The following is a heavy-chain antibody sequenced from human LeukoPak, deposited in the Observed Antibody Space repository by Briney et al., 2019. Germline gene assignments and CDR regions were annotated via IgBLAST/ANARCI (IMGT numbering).Heavy chain of an antibody. CDR1: GFTFSSYA. V-gene: IGHV3-30-3*01. J-gene: IGHJ6*02. D-gene: IGHD3-10*01. CDR2: ISYDGSNK. CDR3: ARDRGAAERVVGYYYYGMDV. Sequence: GGSLRLSCAASGFTFSSYAMHWVRQAPGKGLEWVAVISYDGSNKYYADSVKGRFTISRDNSKNTLYLQMNSLRAEDTAVYYCARDRGAAERVVGYYYYGMDVWGQGTTVTVSS.